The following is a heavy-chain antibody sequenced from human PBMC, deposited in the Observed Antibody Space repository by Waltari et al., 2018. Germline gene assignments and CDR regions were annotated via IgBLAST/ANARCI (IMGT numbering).Heavy chain of an antibody. CDR2: IIPFLGIA. CDR3: ARVEPYSSSWSGGYFQH. CDR1: GGTFSSYT. J-gene: IGHJ1*01. D-gene: IGHD6-13*01. Sequence: QVQLVQSGAEVKKPGSSVKVSCKASGGTFSSYTISWVRQAPGQGLEWMGRIIPFLGIANYAQKFQGRVTITADKSTSTAYMELSSLRSEDTAVYYCARVEPYSSSWSGGYFQHWGQGTLVTVSS. V-gene: IGHV1-69*02.